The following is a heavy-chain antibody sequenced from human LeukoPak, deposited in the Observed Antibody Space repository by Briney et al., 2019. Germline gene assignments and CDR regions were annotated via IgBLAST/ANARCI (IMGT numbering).Heavy chain of an antibody. D-gene: IGHD3-22*01. V-gene: IGHV3-21*01. CDR1: GFTFTTYA. CDR2: ISSTGRHI. CDR3: ARDSDSSSRYMDYFDY. Sequence: GGSLRLPCAASGFTFTTYAMNWVRQAPGKGLEWVSSISSTGRHINYADSMKGRFTISRDNAKNSLYLQMNNLRAEDTAVYYCARDSDSSSRYMDYFDYWGQGALVTVSS. J-gene: IGHJ4*02.